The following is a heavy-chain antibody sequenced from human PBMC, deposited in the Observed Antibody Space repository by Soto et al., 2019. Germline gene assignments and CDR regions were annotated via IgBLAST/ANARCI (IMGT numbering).Heavy chain of an antibody. D-gene: IGHD4-17*01. J-gene: IGHJ5*02. CDR1: GESIATGAFY. CDR3: AREGDYRTWFEP. Sequence: PSETLSLTCTVSGESIATGAFYWSWIRLQSGKGPEWIGSIFYAGDTYYNPSLKSRVEISLDGSQNQLSLNLRSVNAADTAVYYCAREGDYRTWFEPWGLGTLLTVSA. V-gene: IGHV4-31*03. CDR2: IFYAGDT.